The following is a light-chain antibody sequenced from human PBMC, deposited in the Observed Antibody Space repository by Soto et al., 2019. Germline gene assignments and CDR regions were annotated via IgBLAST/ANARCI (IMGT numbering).Light chain of an antibody. V-gene: IGKV2-30*01. CDR3: MQGKHWPHT. Sequence: DVVMTQSPLSLPVTLAQPASISCRSSQSLVYIDGNTYLTCFQQKPGQSPRRLIYKVSTRDSGGPGGFSGSGSGPDFTLKISRVEAEDLGVYYCMQGKHWPHTFGQGTKLEIK. J-gene: IGKJ2*01. CDR2: KVS. CDR1: QSLVYIDGNTY.